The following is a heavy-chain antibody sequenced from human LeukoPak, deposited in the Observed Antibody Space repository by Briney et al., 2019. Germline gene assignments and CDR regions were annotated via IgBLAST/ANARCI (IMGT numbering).Heavy chain of an antibody. D-gene: IGHD3-10*01. Sequence: SETLSLTCTVSGGSISSSSYYWSWIRQPAGKGLEWIGRIYTSGSTNYNPSLKSRVTMSVDTSKNQFSLKLSSVTAADTAVYYCARSHPGSGDAFDIWGQGTMVTVSS. V-gene: IGHV4-61*02. J-gene: IGHJ3*02. CDR2: IYTSGST. CDR1: GGSISSSSYY. CDR3: ARSHPGSGDAFDI.